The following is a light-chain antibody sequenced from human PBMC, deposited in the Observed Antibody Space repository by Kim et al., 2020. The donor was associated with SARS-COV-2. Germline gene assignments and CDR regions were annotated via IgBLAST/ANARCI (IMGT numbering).Light chain of an antibody. Sequence: VALGQTVRITCQGDSLRSYYATWDQQKPGQAPILVSYGKNNRPSGIPDRFSGSSSGNTASLTITGTQAGDEADYYCNSRDSNDNVVFGGGTKLTVL. CDR1: SLRSYY. J-gene: IGLJ2*01. V-gene: IGLV3-19*01. CDR2: GKN. CDR3: NSRDSNDNVV.